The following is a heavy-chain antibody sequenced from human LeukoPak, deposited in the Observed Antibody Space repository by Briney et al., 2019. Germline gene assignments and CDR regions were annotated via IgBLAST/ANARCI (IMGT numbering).Heavy chain of an antibody. J-gene: IGHJ4*02. V-gene: IGHV3-30*04. D-gene: IGHD6-19*01. CDR1: GFTFSSYA. CDR2: ISYDGSNK. Sequence: GGSLRLSCAASGFTFSSYAMHWVRQAPGKGLEWVAVISYDGSNKYYADSVKGRFTISRDNSKNTLYLQMNSLRAEDTAVYYCARVGRSGWWGGRDYWGQGTLVTVSS. CDR3: ARVGRSGWWGGRDY.